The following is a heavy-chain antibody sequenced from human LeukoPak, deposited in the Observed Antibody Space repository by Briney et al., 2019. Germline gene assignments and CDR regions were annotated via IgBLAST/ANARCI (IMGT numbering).Heavy chain of an antibody. V-gene: IGHV4-38-2*02. CDR3: AREGPSGQYFDY. CDR2: IYHSGST. Sequence: KTSETLSLTCTVSGYSISSGYYWGWIRQPPGKGLEWIGSIYHSGSTYYNPSLKSRVTISVDTSKNQFSLKLSSVTAADTAAYYCAREGPSGQYFDYWGQGTLVTVSS. J-gene: IGHJ4*02. CDR1: GYSISSGYY. D-gene: IGHD1-26*01.